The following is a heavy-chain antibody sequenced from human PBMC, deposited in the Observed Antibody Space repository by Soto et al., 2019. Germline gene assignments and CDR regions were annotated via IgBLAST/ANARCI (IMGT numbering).Heavy chain of an antibody. V-gene: IGHV4-59*12. CDR2: TYYSGST. D-gene: IGHD3-22*01. J-gene: IGHJ4*02. CDR1: GGSISSYY. CDR3: AREWGPSDYYDRSGFNPDS. Sequence: ETLSLTCTVSGGSISSYYWSWIRQPPGKGLEWIGYTYYSGSTNYNPSLKSRVTISVDTSKNQFSLRLTSVTAADTAVYYCAREWGPSDYYDRSGFNPDSWGQGTLVTVSS.